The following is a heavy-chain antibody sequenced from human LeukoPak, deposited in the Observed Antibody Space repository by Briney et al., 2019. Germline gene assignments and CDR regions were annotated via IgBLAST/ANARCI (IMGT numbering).Heavy chain of an antibody. CDR3: ARSGAPTPDY. CDR1: GFTFSSYV. CDR2: ISGRGSST. Sequence: GGSLRLSCAASGFTFSSYVMSWVRQAPGKGLEWVSGISGRGSSTYYADSVKGRFTISRDNSKNTLYLQMNSLRAEDTALYYCARSGAPTPDYWGQGTLVIVSS. J-gene: IGHJ4*02. V-gene: IGHV3-23*01. D-gene: IGHD2-15*01.